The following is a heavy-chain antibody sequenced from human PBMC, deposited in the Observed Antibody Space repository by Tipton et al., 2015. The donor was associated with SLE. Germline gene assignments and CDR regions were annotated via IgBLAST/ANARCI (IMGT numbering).Heavy chain of an antibody. D-gene: IGHD4-23*01. CDR3: ARGGRGDGGNPFDP. V-gene: IGHV4-39*07. Sequence: PGLVKPSETLSLNCSVSGDSITSGSYYWVWIRQAPGKGLEWIGRLHYSGRSYYNPSLKSRVTISMDTSKNQLSLKLSSVTAADTAVYYCARGGRGDGGNPFDPWGQGTLVTVSS. CDR2: LHYSGRS. J-gene: IGHJ5*02. CDR1: GDSITSGSYY.